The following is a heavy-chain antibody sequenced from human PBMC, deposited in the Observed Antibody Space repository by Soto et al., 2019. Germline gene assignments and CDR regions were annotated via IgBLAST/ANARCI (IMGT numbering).Heavy chain of an antibody. CDR3: ARVPYSSGWYFDY. J-gene: IGHJ4*02. CDR1: GGTFSSYA. CDR2: IIPIFGTA. Sequence: QVQLVQSGAEVKKPGSSVKVSCKASGGTFSSYAISWVRQAPGQGLEWMGGIIPIFGTANYAQEFQGRVTMTADESTSTAYMELSSLRSEDTAVYYCARVPYSSGWYFDYWGQGTLVTVSS. V-gene: IGHV1-69*12. D-gene: IGHD6-19*01.